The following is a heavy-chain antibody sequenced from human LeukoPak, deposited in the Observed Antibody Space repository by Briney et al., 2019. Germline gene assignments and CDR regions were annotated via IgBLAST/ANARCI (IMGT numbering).Heavy chain of an antibody. D-gene: IGHD6-19*01. CDR2: IYYSGST. V-gene: IGHV4-59*01. J-gene: IGHJ3*02. Sequence: SETLSLTCTVSGGSISSYYWSWIRQPPGKGLEWIGYIYYSGSTNYNPSLKSRVTISVDTSKNQFSLKLSSVTAADTAVYYCARGSIVVAGADIWGQGTMVTVSS. CDR3: ARGSIVVAGADI. CDR1: GGSISSYY.